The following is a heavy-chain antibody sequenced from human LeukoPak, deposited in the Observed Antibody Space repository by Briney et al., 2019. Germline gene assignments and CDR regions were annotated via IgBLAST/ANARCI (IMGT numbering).Heavy chain of an antibody. CDR1: GGSVTSSDYY. CDR2: MYYSGST. J-gene: IGHJ4*02. V-gene: IGHV4-30-4*01. D-gene: IGHD6-19*01. CDR3: AREGYTSGWYKTDY. Sequence: PSETLSLTCTVSGGSVTSSDYYWSWIRQPPGKGLEWIGYMYYSGSTFSNPSLKSRLTISVDTSKNQFSLKLSSVTAADTAVYYCAREGYTSGWYKTDYWGQGTLVTVSS.